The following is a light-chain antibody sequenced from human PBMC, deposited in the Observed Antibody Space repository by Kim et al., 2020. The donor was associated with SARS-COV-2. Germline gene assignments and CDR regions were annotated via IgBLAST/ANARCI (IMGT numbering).Light chain of an antibody. CDR2: EAT. V-gene: IGKV3-11*01. CDR1: QSISSF. J-gene: IGKJ2*03. Sequence: LSPGERATLSCRASQSISSFLAWYQQKPGQAPRILIYEATNRATGIPARFSGSGSGTDFTLTITSLEPEDSAVYYCQQRSIWPPYSFGQGTKLEI. CDR3: QQRSIWPPYS.